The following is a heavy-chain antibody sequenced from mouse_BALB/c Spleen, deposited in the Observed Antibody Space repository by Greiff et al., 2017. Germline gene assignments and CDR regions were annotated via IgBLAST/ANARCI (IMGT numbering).Heavy chain of an antibody. CDR3: ASGGNYAMDY. V-gene: IGHV1S137*01. J-gene: IGHJ4*01. CDR2: ISTYYGDA. D-gene: IGHD1-1*02. Sequence: VKLMESGAELVRPGVSVKISCKGSGYTFTDYAMHWVKQSHAKSLEWIGVISTYYGDASYNQKFKGKATLTVDKSSSTAYMQLKSLTSEDSAVYYCASGGNYAMDYWGQGTSVTVSS. CDR1: GYTFTDYA.